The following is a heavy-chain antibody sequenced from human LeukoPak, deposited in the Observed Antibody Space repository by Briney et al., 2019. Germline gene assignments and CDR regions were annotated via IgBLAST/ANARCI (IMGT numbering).Heavy chain of an antibody. D-gene: IGHD2/OR15-2a*01. Sequence: SETLSLTCSVSGASISRHYWSWIRQPPGKGLEWIGYVYHDGTTNYNPSLKSRVAISIDTSRNQLSLKLSSMTAADTAVYYCARGSTRADDYWGQGILVTVSS. J-gene: IGHJ4*02. CDR1: GASISRHY. CDR3: ARGSTRADDY. V-gene: IGHV4-59*11. CDR2: VYHDGTT.